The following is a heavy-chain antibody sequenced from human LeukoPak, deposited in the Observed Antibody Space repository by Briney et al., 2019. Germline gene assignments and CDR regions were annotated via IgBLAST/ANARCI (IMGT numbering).Heavy chain of an antibody. CDR2: IGAAGEM. D-gene: IGHD1-7*01. J-gene: IGHJ4*02. Sequence: PGGSLRLSCVASGFTFSSYDMHWVRQATGKGLEWVSTIGAAGEMFYPGSVKGRFTISRDDAKNSLYLQMNSLRAEDTAIYYCAKGKAGTYFDYWGRGTLVTVSS. CDR1: GFTFSSYD. CDR3: AKGKAGTYFDY. V-gene: IGHV3-13*04.